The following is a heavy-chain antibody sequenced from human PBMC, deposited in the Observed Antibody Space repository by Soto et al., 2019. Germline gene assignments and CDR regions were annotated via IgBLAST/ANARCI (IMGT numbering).Heavy chain of an antibody. D-gene: IGHD5-18*01. CDR2: MNPNSGNT. V-gene: IGHV1-8*01. Sequence: WASVKVSCKASGYTFTSYDINCVRQATGQGLEWMGWMNPNSGNTGYAQKFQGRVTMTRNTSISTAYMELSSLRSEDTAVYYCASPQLGYYYYGMDVWGQGTTVTV. J-gene: IGHJ6*02. CDR1: GYTFTSYD. CDR3: ASPQLGYYYYGMDV.